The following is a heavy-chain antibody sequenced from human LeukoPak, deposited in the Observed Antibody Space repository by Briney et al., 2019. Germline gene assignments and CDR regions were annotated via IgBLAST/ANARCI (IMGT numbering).Heavy chain of an antibody. V-gene: IGHV3-49*04. CDR2: IRSKANGGAT. J-gene: IGHJ4*02. CDR1: GFTFRDYG. Sequence: GRSLRLSCTTSGFTFRDYGMSWVRQAPGKGLEWVGFIRSKANGGATEYAVSVKGRFTISRDDSKSIVYLQMSSLKTEDTAIYYCTNRVPDYSGSSGSYSYYFDDWGQGTLVIVSS. D-gene: IGHD3-10*01. CDR3: TNRVPDYSGSSGSYSYYFDD.